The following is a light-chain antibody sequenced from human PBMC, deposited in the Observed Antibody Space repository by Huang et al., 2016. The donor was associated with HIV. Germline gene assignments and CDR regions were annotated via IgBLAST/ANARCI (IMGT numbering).Light chain of an antibody. CDR1: HCVSSN. V-gene: IGKV3-15*01. J-gene: IGKJ5*01. Sequence: ERVMTQSPATLSVAPGERVTLPCRASHCVSSNLAWYQPKPGQAPRLLIQGASTRATGIPARFSGSGSGTEFTLAISSLQSEDSGVYFCQQYDNWPLTFGQGTRLEIK. CDR3: QQYDNWPLT. CDR2: GAS.